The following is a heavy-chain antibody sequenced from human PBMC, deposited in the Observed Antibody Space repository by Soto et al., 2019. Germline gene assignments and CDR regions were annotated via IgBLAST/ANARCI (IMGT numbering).Heavy chain of an antibody. J-gene: IGHJ6*02. CDR1: GGSFSGYY. CDR3: ARGGRYSSSWTPRAYYYGMDV. Sequence: ASETLSLTCAVYGGSFSGYYWSWIRQPPGKGLEWIGEINHSGSTNYNPSLKSRVTISVDTSKNQFSLKLSSVTAADTAVYYCARGGRYSSSWTPRAYYYGMDVWGQGTTVTVSS. V-gene: IGHV4-34*01. D-gene: IGHD6-13*01. CDR2: INHSGST.